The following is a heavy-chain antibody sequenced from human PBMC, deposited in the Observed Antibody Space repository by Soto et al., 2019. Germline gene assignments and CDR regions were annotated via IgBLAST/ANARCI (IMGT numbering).Heavy chain of an antibody. CDR1: GFTFSSYA. V-gene: IGHV3-23*01. Sequence: EVQLLESGGGLVQPGGSLRLSCAASGFTFSSYAMSWVRQAPGKGLEWVSAISGSGGNAYYADSVKGRFTISRDNSKNSLYLQLNGMRAADRAVYYDAREGYRYWYCDLWGRGTQVTVSS. CDR2: ISGSGGNA. J-gene: IGHJ2*01. CDR3: AREGYRYWYCDL. D-gene: IGHD5-12*01.